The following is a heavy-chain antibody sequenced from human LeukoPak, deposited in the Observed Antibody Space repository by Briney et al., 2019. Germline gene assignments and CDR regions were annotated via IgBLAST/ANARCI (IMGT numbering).Heavy chain of an antibody. Sequence: PGGTLRLSCAASGFTFSSHWMSWVRQAPGKGLEQVANIKQDGSEKYYVDSVKGRFTISRDNAKNSLYLQMNSLRAEDTAVYYCARAWVIVVVPAAKHFNWFDPWGQGTLVTVSS. V-gene: IGHV3-7*01. CDR1: GFTFSSHW. CDR2: IKQDGSEK. D-gene: IGHD2-2*01. CDR3: ARAWVIVVVPAAKHFNWFDP. J-gene: IGHJ5*02.